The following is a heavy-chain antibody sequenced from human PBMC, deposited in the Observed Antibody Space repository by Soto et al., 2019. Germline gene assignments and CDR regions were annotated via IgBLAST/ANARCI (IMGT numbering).Heavy chain of an antibody. Sequence: PGGSLRLSCAASGFTFTRYSMNWVRQAPGKGLEWVSSISSTTNYIYYGDSMKGRFTISRDNAKNSLYLQMNSLRDEDTAVYYCAGIAAAGGYYYYYGMDVWGQGTTVTVSS. CDR2: ISSTTNYI. J-gene: IGHJ6*02. D-gene: IGHD6-13*01. CDR3: AGIAAAGGYYYYYGMDV. CDR1: GFTFTRYS. V-gene: IGHV3-21*06.